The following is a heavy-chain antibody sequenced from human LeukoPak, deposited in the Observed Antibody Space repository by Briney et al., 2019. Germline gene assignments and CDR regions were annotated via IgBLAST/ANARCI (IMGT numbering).Heavy chain of an antibody. D-gene: IGHD6-13*01. J-gene: IGHJ4*02. CDR2: IIPIFGTA. Sequence: GVSVKVSCKASVGTFSSYATSWVRQAPGQGLEWMGRIIPIFGTANYAQKFQGRVTITTDESTSTAYMELSSLRSEDTAVYYCASRGLAAADHWGQGTLVTVSS. CDR3: ASRGLAAADH. CDR1: VGTFSSYA. V-gene: IGHV1-69*05.